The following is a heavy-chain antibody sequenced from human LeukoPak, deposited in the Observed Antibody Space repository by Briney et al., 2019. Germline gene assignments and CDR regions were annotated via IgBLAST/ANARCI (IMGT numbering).Heavy chain of an antibody. V-gene: IGHV3-30*02. Sequence: GGSLRLSCAASGFTFNSYGMHWVRRAPGKGLEWVAFIRHDGTNKYYADAVKGRITISRDNSTNTLFLQMSSLRVEDTAVYYCGRDVSDTVVVITHNFDYWGQGTLVTVSS. D-gene: IGHD3-22*01. J-gene: IGHJ4*02. CDR1: GFTFNSYG. CDR2: IRHDGTNK. CDR3: GRDVSDTVVVITHNFDY.